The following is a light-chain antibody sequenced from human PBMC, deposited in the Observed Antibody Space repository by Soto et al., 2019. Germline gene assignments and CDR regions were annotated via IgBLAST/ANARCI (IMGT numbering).Light chain of an antibody. CDR2: DNN. CDR3: GTWDSSLSVHV. CDR1: SSNIGNNY. J-gene: IGLJ1*01. Sequence: QSVLTQPPSVSAAPGQKVTISCSGSSSNIGNNYVSWYQQVPGTAPKLLIYDNNKRPSGNPDRFSCSKSGTSATLGISGIQTGDEAHYYCGTWDSSLSVHVFGTGTKVTVL. V-gene: IGLV1-51*01.